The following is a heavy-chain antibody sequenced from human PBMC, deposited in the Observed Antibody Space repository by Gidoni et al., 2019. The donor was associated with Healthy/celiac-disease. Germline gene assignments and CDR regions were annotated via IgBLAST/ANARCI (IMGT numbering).Heavy chain of an antibody. CDR1: GFTVRRNY. V-gene: IGHV3-53*01. CDR2: IYSGGST. J-gene: IGHJ6*02. Sequence: EVQLVESGGGLIQPGGSLRLSCAASGFTVRRNYMSWVRQAPGKGLEWVSVIYSGGSTYYADSVKGRFTISRDNSKNTLYLQMNSLRAEDTAVYYCARDKTSFARYYYYGMDVWGQGTTVTVSS. CDR3: ARDKTSFARYYYYGMDV.